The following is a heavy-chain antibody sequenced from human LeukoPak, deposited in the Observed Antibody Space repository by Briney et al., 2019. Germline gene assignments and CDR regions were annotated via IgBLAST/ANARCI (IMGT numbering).Heavy chain of an antibody. V-gene: IGHV3-30-3*01. Sequence: SYDGNYKYYADSVKGRFTISRDNSKNTLNLQMNSLRVEDTAVYYCARDWDIDFRGSFDYWGQGTLVTVSS. CDR2: SYDGNYK. D-gene: IGHD5-12*01. CDR3: ARDWDIDFRGSFDY. J-gene: IGHJ4*02.